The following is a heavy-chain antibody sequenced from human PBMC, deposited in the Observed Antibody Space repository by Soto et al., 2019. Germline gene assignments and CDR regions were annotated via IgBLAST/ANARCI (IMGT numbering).Heavy chain of an antibody. CDR2: IYHTGST. Sequence: QVQLQESGPGLVKPSGTLSLTCGVFGGSISNRNWWTWVRQPPGKGLEWIGEIYHTGSTNYNSSLMSRVTISLDKPNNQFSLKLSSVTAADTAVYDCAHRPIVGAAIWGQGTLVTVSS. CDR3: AHRPIVGAAI. D-gene: IGHD1-26*01. J-gene: IGHJ4*02. V-gene: IGHV4-4*02. CDR1: GGSISNRNW.